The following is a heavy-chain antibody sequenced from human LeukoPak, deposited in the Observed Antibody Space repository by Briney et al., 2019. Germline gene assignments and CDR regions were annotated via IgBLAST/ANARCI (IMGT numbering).Heavy chain of an antibody. D-gene: IGHD6-13*01. CDR3: AREQQLAPHD. CDR1: GGTFSSYA. V-gene: IGHV1-69*06. Sequence: GASVKVSCKASGGTFSSYAISRVRQAPGQGLEWMGGIIPIFGTANYAQKFQGRVTITADKSTSTAYVELSSLRSEDTAVYYCAREQQLAPHDWGQGTLVTVSS. J-gene: IGHJ4*02. CDR2: IIPIFGTA.